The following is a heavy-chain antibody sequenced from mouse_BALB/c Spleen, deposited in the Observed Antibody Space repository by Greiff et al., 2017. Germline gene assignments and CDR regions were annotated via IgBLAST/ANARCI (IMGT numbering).Heavy chain of an antibody. J-gene: IGHJ3*01. CDR3: ASEGPNWGSGWFAY. CDR2: IRNKANGYTT. Sequence: DVQLVESGGGLVQPGGSLRLSCATSGFTFSDYYLSWVRQPPGKALEWLGFIRNKANGYTTEYSASVKSRFTISRDITQSILYRQMNTMRAEDSATYSCASEGPNWGSGWFAYWGQGTLVTVSA. D-gene: IGHD4-1*01. V-gene: IGHV7-3*02. CDR1: GFTFSDYY.